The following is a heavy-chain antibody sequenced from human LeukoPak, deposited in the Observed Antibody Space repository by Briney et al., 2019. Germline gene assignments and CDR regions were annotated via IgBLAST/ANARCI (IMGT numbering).Heavy chain of an antibody. D-gene: IGHD3-10*01. CDR2: INHSGST. V-gene: IGHV4-30-2*01. CDR3: ARGRGEILLWFGELLRPNYFDY. CDR1: GGSISSGGYY. J-gene: IGHJ4*02. Sequence: SQTLSLTCTVSGGSISSGGYYWSWIRQPPGKGLEWIGEINHSGSTNYNPSLKSRVTISVDTSKNQFSLKLSSVTAADTAVYYCARGRGEILLWFGELLRPNYFDYWGQGTLVTVSS.